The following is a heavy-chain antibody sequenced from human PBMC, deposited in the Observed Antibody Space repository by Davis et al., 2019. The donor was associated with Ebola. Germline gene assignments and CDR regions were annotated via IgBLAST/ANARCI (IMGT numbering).Heavy chain of an antibody. V-gene: IGHV4-4*02. D-gene: IGHD3-3*01. CDR1: GGSISSSNW. Sequence: SLSLTCAVSGGSISSSNWWSWVRQPPGKGLEWIGEIYHSGSTNYNHSLKSRVTISVDTSKNQFSLKLSSVTAADTAVYYCARSDFWSGYFFPFDYWGQGTLVTVSS. CDR2: IYHSGST. CDR3: ARSDFWSGYFFPFDY. J-gene: IGHJ4*02.